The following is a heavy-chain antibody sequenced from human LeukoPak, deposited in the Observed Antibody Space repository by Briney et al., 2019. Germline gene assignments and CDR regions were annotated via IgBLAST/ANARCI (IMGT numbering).Heavy chain of an antibody. V-gene: IGHV3-30*04. CDR3: ARGVAAALGSFDY. Sequence: PGGSLRLSCAASGFTFSSYAMHWVRQAPGKGLEWVAVISYDGSNKYYADSVKGRFTIPRDNSKNTLYLQMNSLRAEDTAVYYCARGVAAALGSFDYWGQGTLVTVSS. CDR2: ISYDGSNK. D-gene: IGHD6-13*01. J-gene: IGHJ4*02. CDR1: GFTFSSYA.